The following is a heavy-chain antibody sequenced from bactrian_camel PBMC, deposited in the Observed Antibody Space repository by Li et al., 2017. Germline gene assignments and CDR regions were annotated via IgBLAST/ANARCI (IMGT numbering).Heavy chain of an antibody. CDR3: AAEPRRSSTYCYLAFKAGSEAYNY. V-gene: IGHV3S10*01. CDR2: IDSNGNT. Sequence: VQLVESGGGSVQAGGSLRLSCQVSGLIRSRYCMAWFRQAPAQDGIACIDSNGNTRYADSVKGRLTISQDNNTDNTVYLQMSSLKAEDSAMYYCAAEPRRSSTYCYLAFKAGSEAYNYWGQGTQVTVSS. CDR1: GLIRSRYC. J-gene: IGHJ4*01. D-gene: IGHD2*01.